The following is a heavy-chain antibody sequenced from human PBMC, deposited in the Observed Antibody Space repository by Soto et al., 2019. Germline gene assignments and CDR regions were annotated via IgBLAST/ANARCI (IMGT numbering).Heavy chain of an antibody. CDR1: GFTFSSYG. V-gene: IGHV3-30*18. Sequence: GGSLRLSXAASGFTFSSYGMHWVRQAPGKGLEWVAVISYDGSNKYYADSVKGRFTISRDNSKNTLYLQMNSLRAEDTAVYYCAKGGKGTAMVDHYYYGMDVWGQGTTVTVSS. CDR2: ISYDGSNK. J-gene: IGHJ6*02. CDR3: AKGGKGTAMVDHYYYGMDV. D-gene: IGHD5-18*01.